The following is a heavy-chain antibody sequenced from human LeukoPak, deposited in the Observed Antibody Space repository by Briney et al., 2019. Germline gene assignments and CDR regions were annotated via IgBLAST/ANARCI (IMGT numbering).Heavy chain of an antibody. Sequence: ASVKVSCKASGGTFSSYAISWVRQAPGQGLEWMGWINPNSGGTNYAQKFQGRVTMTRDTTISTAYMELSRLRSDDTAVYYCARETFYGSGSYYTRQNWFDPWGQGTLVTVSS. CDR1: GGTFSSYA. D-gene: IGHD3-10*01. CDR3: ARETFYGSGSYYTRQNWFDP. V-gene: IGHV1-2*02. CDR2: INPNSGGT. J-gene: IGHJ5*02.